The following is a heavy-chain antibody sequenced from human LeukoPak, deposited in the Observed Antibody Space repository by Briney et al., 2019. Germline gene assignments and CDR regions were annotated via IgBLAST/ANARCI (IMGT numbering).Heavy chain of an antibody. CDR2: IYSGGST. Sequence: GGSLRLSCAASGFTVSSNYMSWVRQAPGEGLEWVSVIYSGGSTYYADSVKGRFTISRDNSKNTLYLQMNSLRAEDTAVYYCARVRSGSYYGDLAYYYYMDVWGKGTTVTVSS. CDR3: ARVRSGSYYGDLAYYYYMDV. D-gene: IGHD1-26*01. V-gene: IGHV3-66*02. J-gene: IGHJ6*03. CDR1: GFTVSSNY.